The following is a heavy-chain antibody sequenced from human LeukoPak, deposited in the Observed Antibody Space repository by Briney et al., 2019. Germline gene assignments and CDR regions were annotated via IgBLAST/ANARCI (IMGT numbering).Heavy chain of an antibody. D-gene: IGHD4-11*01. CDR3: ARFFGRDEKIYSNYPHYYYYMDV. CDR1: GDSTTTSY. Sequence: SQTLSLTCTVSGDSTTTSYSSWIRHPPGTGLAYIWYVSNSGRAHYSRSLESRVVISIDTSKNQFALILSSVTAADTAVYYCARFFGRDEKIYSNYPHYYYYMDVWGKGTTVTVSS. CDR2: VSNSGRA. V-gene: IGHV4-59*01. J-gene: IGHJ6*03.